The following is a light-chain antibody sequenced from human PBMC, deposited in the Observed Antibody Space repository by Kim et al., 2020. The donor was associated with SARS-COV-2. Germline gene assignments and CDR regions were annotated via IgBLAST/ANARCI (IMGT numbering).Light chain of an antibody. Sequence: DIVLTQSPATLSLSPGERATLSCRANQSVSTYLAWYQQRSGQAPRVLIYDASNRATGIPARFSGSGSGTDFTLTISSLQPEDFAVYYCQQRSSWPLTFGGGTKLEI. V-gene: IGKV3-11*01. CDR2: DAS. CDR3: QQRSSWPLT. J-gene: IGKJ4*01. CDR1: QSVSTY.